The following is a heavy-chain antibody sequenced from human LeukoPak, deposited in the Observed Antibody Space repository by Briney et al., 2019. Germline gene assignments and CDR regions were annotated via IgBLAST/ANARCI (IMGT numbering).Heavy chain of an antibody. D-gene: IGHD3-22*01. CDR3: ARDRLLRHTKDNWFDP. Sequence: PGGSLRLSCAASGFTFSSYEMNWVRQAPGKGLEWVSYISSSGSTIYYADSVKGRFTISRDNAKNSLYLQMNSLRAEDTAVYYCARDRLLRHTKDNWFDPWGQGTLVTVSS. CDR1: GFTFSSYE. J-gene: IGHJ5*02. CDR2: ISSSGSTI. V-gene: IGHV3-48*03.